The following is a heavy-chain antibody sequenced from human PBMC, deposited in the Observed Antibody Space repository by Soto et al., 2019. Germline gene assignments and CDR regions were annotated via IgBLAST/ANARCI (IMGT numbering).Heavy chain of an antibody. V-gene: IGHV1-2*02. Sequence: QAQLVQSGAEVKKPGASVKVSCEASGYTFTSYYMHWVRQAPGQGLEWMGWINPNSGDTKYAQKFLRRVTMTRDTSITTAYMEVKMLTSDDTAVYYCARQLAYCGGDCFTEPVDYWGQGTLVTVSS. CDR3: ARQLAYCGGDCFTEPVDY. D-gene: IGHD2-21*02. CDR2: INPNSGDT. J-gene: IGHJ4*02. CDR1: GYTFTSYY.